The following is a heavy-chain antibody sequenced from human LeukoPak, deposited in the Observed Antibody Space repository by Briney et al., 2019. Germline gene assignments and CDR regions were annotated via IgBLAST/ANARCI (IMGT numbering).Heavy chain of an antibody. J-gene: IGHJ3*02. V-gene: IGHV3-48*01. Sequence: GGSLRLSCAASGFTFSSYSMNWVRQAPGKGLEWVSYISSGSGTIYYADSVKGRFTISRDNAKNSLYLQMNSLRAEDTAVYYCARDQWGDIWGQGTMVSVSP. CDR3: ARDQWGDI. D-gene: IGHD1-26*01. CDR2: ISSGSGTI. CDR1: GFTFSSYS.